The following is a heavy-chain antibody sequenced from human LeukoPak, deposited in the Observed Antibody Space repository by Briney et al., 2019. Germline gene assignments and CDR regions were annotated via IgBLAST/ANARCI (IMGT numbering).Heavy chain of an antibody. J-gene: IGHJ4*02. CDR1: GGTFSSYA. V-gene: IGHV1-69*04. Sequence: ASVKVSCKASGGTFSSYAISWVRQAPGQGLEWMGRIIPIFGIANYAQKFQGRVTITADKSTSTAYMELSSLRSEDTAVYYCARGYCSSTSCYSVVDYWGQGTLVTASS. D-gene: IGHD2-2*01. CDR2: IIPIFGIA. CDR3: ARGYCSSTSCYSVVDY.